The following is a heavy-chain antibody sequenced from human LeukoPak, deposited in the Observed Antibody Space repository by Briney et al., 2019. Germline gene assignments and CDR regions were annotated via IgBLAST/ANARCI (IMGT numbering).Heavy chain of an antibody. CDR2: IYYSGST. V-gene: IGHV4-39*07. J-gene: IGHJ4*02. CDR1: GGSISSSSYY. Sequence: SETLSLTCTVSGGSISSSSYYWGWIRQPPGKGLEWIGSIYYSGSTYYNPSLKSRVTISVDTSKNQFSLKLSSVTAADTAVYYCARAAKRRITMVRGVPYYDFWGQGTLVTVSS. D-gene: IGHD3-10*01. CDR3: ARAAKRRITMVRGVPYYDF.